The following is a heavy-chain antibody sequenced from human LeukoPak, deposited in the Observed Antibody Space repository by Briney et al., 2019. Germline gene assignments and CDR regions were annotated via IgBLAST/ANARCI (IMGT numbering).Heavy chain of an antibody. CDR3: AKGTSYVLRYFDWLIPFDY. Sequence: GGSLRLSCAASGFTFSSYAMSWVRQAPGKGLEWVSAISGSGGSTYYADSVKGRFTISRDNSKNTLYLQMNSLRAEDTAVYYCAKGTSYVLRYFDWLIPFDYWGQGTLVTVSS. CDR2: ISGSGGST. V-gene: IGHV3-23*01. D-gene: IGHD3-9*01. J-gene: IGHJ4*02. CDR1: GFTFSSYA.